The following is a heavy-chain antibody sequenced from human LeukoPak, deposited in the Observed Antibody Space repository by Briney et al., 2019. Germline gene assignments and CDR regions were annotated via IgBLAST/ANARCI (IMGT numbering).Heavy chain of an antibody. V-gene: IGHV4-4*07. D-gene: IGHD5-24*01. Sequence: SETLSLTCTVSGVSISSYYWSWIRQPAGKGLEWIGRIYTSGSTNYNPSLKSRVTMSVDTSKNQFSLKLSSVTAADTAVYYCAATTLVSPVEMGDYWGQGTLVTVSS. CDR2: IYTSGST. CDR1: GVSISSYY. J-gene: IGHJ4*02. CDR3: AATTLVSPVEMGDY.